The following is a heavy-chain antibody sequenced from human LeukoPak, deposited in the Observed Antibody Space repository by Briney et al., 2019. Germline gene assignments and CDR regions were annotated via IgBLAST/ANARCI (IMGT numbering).Heavy chain of an antibody. CDR1: GFALSSFS. CDR3: ARDLHSGAYTFDY. D-gene: IGHD1-26*01. J-gene: IGHJ4*02. Sequence: GGSLRLSCAASGFALSSFSMNWVRQAPGKGLEWVSYISGSSSTIHYADSVKGRFTISRDSAKNSLYLQMNSLRDEDTAVYYCARDLHSGAYTFDYWSQGTLVTVSS. CDR2: ISGSSSTI. V-gene: IGHV3-48*02.